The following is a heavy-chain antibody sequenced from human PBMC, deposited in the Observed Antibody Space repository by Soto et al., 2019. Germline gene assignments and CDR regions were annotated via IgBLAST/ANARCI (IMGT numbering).Heavy chain of an antibody. Sequence: ASVKGPCKASGYTFTSYDINWVRQATGQGLEWMGWMNPNSGNTGYAQKFQGRVTMTRNTSISTAYMELSSLRSEDTAVYYCARGQEYSSGWYYYYYGMDVWGQGTTVTVSS. CDR3: ARGQEYSSGWYYYYYGMDV. D-gene: IGHD6-19*01. V-gene: IGHV1-8*01. CDR1: GYTFTSYD. CDR2: MNPNSGNT. J-gene: IGHJ6*02.